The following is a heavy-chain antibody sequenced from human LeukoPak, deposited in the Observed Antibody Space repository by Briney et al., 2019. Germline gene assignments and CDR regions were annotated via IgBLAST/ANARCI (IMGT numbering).Heavy chain of an antibody. Sequence: SETLSLTCTVSGDSMSNYYWSWIRQPPGKGLEWIGYIYYSGSTNYNPSLKSRVIISVDASKNQFSLKLSSVTAADTAVYYCARVHYYGSGLSSYFDYWGQGILVTVSS. J-gene: IGHJ4*02. V-gene: IGHV4-59*01. CDR1: GDSMSNYY. D-gene: IGHD3-10*01. CDR2: IYYSGST. CDR3: ARVHYYGSGLSSYFDY.